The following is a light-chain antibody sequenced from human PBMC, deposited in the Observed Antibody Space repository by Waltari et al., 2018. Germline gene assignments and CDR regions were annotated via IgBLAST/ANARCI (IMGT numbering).Light chain of an antibody. J-gene: IGKJ4*01. CDR3: QQGKTFPLT. CDR1: HDISSY. V-gene: IGKV1-12*01. CDR2: AAS. Sequence: DIQMTQSPSSVSASVGERVTLSCRASHDISSYLAWYQQKPGKAPKLLIYAASSLLSGVPSRFSGSGSGTDFTLTISSLQADDSATYYCQQGKTFPLTFGEGTKVEI.